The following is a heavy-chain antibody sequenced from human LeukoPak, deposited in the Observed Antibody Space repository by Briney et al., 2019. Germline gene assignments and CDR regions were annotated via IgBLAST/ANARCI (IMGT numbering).Heavy chain of an antibody. CDR3: ARAYSGYDSSDY. J-gene: IGHJ4*02. CDR1: GFTFSSYS. CDR2: ISSSSSYI. Sequence: PGGSLRLSCAASGFTFSSYSMNWVRQAPGKGLEWVSSISSSSSYIYYADSVKGRFTISRDNAKNSLYLQMNSLRAEDTAVYYCARAYSGYDSSDYWGQGTLVTVSP. D-gene: IGHD5-12*01. V-gene: IGHV3-21*01.